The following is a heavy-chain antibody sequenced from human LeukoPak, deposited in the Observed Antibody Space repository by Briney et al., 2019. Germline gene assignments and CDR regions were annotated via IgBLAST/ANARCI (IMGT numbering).Heavy chain of an antibody. CDR2: INPNSGGT. CDR3: ARGHYALGTDY. J-gene: IGHJ4*02. CDR1: GYTFTDYY. D-gene: IGHD3-16*01. Sequence: GASVKVSCKASGYTFTDYYMHWVRQAPGQGLEWMGWINPNSGGTNYAQKFQGRVTMTRDTSIGTAYMELSRLRADDTALYYCARGHYALGTDYWGQGTLVTVSS. V-gene: IGHV1-2*02.